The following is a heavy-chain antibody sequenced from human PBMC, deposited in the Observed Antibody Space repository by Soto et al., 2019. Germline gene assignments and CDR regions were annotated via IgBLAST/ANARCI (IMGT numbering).Heavy chain of an antibody. J-gene: IGHJ4*02. CDR1: GYTFTGHY. CDR2: IGPESGAT. Sequence: GAPVKVSCKASGYTFTGHYIHWVRQAPEQGPEWMGEIGPESGATRYAQKFQGRVTMTMDMSITTVYMELSNLSPDDTAVYYCGRGRSGQIVVFYWGQGTPVTVSS. D-gene: IGHD5-12*01. CDR3: GRGRSGQIVVFY. V-gene: IGHV1-2*02.